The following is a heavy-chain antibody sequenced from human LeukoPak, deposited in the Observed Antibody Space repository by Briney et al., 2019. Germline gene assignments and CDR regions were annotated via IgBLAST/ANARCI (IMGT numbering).Heavy chain of an antibody. V-gene: IGHV1-8*01. CDR3: ARGLPDFWSGYYTGDDY. CDR2: MNPNSGNT. Sequence: GASVKVSCKASGYTFTSYDINWVRQATGRGLEWMGWMNPNSGNTGYAQKFQGRVTMTRNTSISTAYMELSSLRSEDTAVYYCARGLPDFWSGYYTGDDYWGQGTLVTVSS. D-gene: IGHD3-3*01. CDR1: GYTFTSYD. J-gene: IGHJ4*02.